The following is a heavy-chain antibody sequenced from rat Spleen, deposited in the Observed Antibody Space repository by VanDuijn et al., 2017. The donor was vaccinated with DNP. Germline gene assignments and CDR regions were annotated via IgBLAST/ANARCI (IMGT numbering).Heavy chain of an antibody. CDR2: MSPTTRSS. J-gene: IGHJ2*01. CDR1: GFSFSDYD. CDR3: TRGGTYYFDY. V-gene: IGHV5-27*01. Sequence: EVQLVESGGGLVQPGRSLKLSCAASGFSFSDYDMAWVRQAPTKGLEWVACMSPTTRSSYYRDSVRGRFTVSRDDATSTLYLQMDSLRSEDTATYYCTRGGTYYFDYWGQGVMVTVS.